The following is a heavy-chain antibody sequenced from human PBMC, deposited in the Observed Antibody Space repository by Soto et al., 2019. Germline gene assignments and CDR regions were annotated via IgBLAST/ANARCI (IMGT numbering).Heavy chain of an antibody. D-gene: IGHD6-6*01. Sequence: GASVKVSCKASGYTFTSYYMHWVRQAPGQGLEWMGIINPSGGSTSYAQKFQGRVTMTRDTSTSTVYMELSSLRSEDTAVYYCAREGPVAAREGDAYYYYGMDVWGQGTTVTVSS. CDR1: GYTFTSYY. V-gene: IGHV1-46*01. J-gene: IGHJ6*02. CDR2: INPSGGST. CDR3: AREGPVAAREGDAYYYYGMDV.